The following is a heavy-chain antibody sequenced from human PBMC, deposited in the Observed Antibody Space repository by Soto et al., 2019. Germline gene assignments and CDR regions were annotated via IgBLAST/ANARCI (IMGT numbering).Heavy chain of an antibody. D-gene: IGHD1-1*01. CDR1: GGSFSGYY. V-gene: IGHV4-34*01. J-gene: IGHJ4*02. Sequence: QVQLQQWGAGLLKPSETLSLTCAVYGGSFSGYYWSWIRQSPGKGLEWIGEINHGGGTNYNPSLKSRVTISVDTSKNQFSLKMSSVTAADTAVYYCVRHSSWLELDYWGQGTLVTVSS. CDR2: INHGGGT. CDR3: VRHSSWLELDY.